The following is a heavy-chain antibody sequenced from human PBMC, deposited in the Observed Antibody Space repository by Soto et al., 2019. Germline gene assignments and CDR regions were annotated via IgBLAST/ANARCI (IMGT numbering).Heavy chain of an antibody. CDR1: GDSVSSNSAA. V-gene: IGHV6-1*01. D-gene: IGHD3-3*01. Sequence: SQTLXLTCAISGDSVSSNSAAWNWIRQSPSRGLEWLGRTYYRSKWYNDYAVSVKSRITINPDTSKNQFSLQLNSVTPEDTAVYYCARDGTDYDFWSGFYYMDVWGKGTTVTVSS. CDR3: ARDGTDYDFWSGFYYMDV. J-gene: IGHJ6*03. CDR2: TYYRSKWYN.